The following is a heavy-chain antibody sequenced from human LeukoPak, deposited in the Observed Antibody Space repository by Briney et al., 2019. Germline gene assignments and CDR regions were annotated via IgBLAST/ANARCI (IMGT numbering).Heavy chain of an antibody. Sequence: GGSLRLSCAASGFTLSNYSMNWVRQAPGKGLEWVSYISRSSSIIYYADSVKGRFTISRDNAKNSLYLQMNSLRAEDTAVYYCARDHDRGIARYMDVWGKGTTVTVSS. CDR3: ARDHDRGIARYMDV. D-gene: IGHD3-10*01. CDR1: GFTLSNYS. V-gene: IGHV3-21*05. CDR2: ISRSSSII. J-gene: IGHJ6*03.